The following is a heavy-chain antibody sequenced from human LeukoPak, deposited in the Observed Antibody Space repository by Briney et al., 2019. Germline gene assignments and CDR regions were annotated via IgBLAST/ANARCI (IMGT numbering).Heavy chain of an antibody. Sequence: SETLSLTCAVYGGSFSGYYWGWIRQPPGKGLEWIGSIYHSGSTYYNPSLKSRVTISVDTSKNQFSLKLSSVTAADTAVYYCARQAAAVGSYDAFDIWGQGTMVTVSS. CDR1: GGSFSGYY. CDR2: IYHSGST. V-gene: IGHV4-38-2*01. CDR3: ARQAAAVGSYDAFDI. D-gene: IGHD6-13*01. J-gene: IGHJ3*02.